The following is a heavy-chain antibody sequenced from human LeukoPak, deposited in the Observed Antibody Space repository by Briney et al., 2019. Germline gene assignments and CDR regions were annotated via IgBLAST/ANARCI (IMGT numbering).Heavy chain of an antibody. CDR2: IYHSGST. CDR3: ARVRYGDFDY. J-gene: IGHJ4*02. Sequence: PSQTLSLTCAVSGGSISSGGYSWSWIRQPPGKGLEWIGYIYHSGSTYYNPSLKSRVTISVDRSKNQFSLKLSSVTAADTAVYYCARVRYGDFDYWGQGALVTVSS. V-gene: IGHV4-30-2*01. CDR1: GGSISSGGYS. D-gene: IGHD4-17*01.